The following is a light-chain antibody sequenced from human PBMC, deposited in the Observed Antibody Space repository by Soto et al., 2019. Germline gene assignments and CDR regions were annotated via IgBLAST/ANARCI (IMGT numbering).Light chain of an antibody. J-gene: IGLJ2*01. V-gene: IGLV6-57*02. CDR1: SGSIASNY. Sequence: NFMLTQPHSVSESPGKTVTISCTGSSGSIASNYVQWYQQRPGSAPTTVIYEDNQRPSGVPDRFSGSIDSSSNSASLTISGLKTEDEADYYCQSYDSSNHGVFGGGTKVTV. CDR2: EDN. CDR3: QSYDSSNHGV.